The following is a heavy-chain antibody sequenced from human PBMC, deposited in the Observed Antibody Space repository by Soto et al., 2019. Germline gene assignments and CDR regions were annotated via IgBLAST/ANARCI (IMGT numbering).Heavy chain of an antibody. V-gene: IGHV4-34*12. J-gene: IGHJ6*02. CDR3: ARDGGGNWNFDYYYYYGMDV. D-gene: IGHD1-7*01. Sequence: SETLSLTCAVYGGSFSAYYWSWVRQPPGKGLEWIGEIIHSESTKYNPSLKSRVTISVDTSKNQFSLKLSSVTAADTAVYYCARDGGGNWNFDYYYYYGMDVWGQGTTVTVSS. CDR1: GGSFSAYY. CDR2: IIHSEST.